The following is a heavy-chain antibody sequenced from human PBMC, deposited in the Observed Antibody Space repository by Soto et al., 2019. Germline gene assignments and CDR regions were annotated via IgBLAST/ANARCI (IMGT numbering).Heavy chain of an antibody. D-gene: IGHD3-10*01. CDR2: IIPMLGIA. Sequence: QVQLVQSGAEVKKPGSSVKVSCKASGGTFSSYTISWVRQAPGLGLEWMGRIIPMLGIANYAQKFQGRVTITADKSTSTAYMELRSLRSEDTAVDYCAGGAWFGENYGMDVWGQGTTVTVSS. J-gene: IGHJ6*02. V-gene: IGHV1-69*02. CDR3: AGGAWFGENYGMDV. CDR1: GGTFSSYT.